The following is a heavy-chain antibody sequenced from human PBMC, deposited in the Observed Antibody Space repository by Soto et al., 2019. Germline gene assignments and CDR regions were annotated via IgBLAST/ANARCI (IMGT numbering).Heavy chain of an antibody. Sequence: SETLSLTCAVYGGSFSGYYWSWIRQPSGKGLEWIGGINHSGSTNYNPSLKSRVTISVDTSKNQFSLKLSSVTAADTAVYYCAAEYQLVYIDYWGQGTLVTVSS. CDR1: GGSFSGYY. CDR2: INHSGST. CDR3: AAEYQLVYIDY. V-gene: IGHV4-34*01. D-gene: IGHD2-2*01. J-gene: IGHJ4*02.